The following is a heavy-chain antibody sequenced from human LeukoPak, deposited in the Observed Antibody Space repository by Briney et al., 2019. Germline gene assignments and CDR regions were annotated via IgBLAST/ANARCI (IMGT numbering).Heavy chain of an antibody. CDR1: GFTFSDYY. J-gene: IGHJ6*02. CDR2: ISSSGSTI. CDR3: ASALTSSYYYYGMDV. Sequence: GGSLRLSCVASGFTFSDYYMSWIRQAPGKGLEWVSYISSSGSTIYYADSVKGRFTISRDNAKNSLYLQMNSLRAEDTAVYYCASALTSSYYYYGMDVWGQGTTVTVSS. D-gene: IGHD2-2*01. V-gene: IGHV3-11*01.